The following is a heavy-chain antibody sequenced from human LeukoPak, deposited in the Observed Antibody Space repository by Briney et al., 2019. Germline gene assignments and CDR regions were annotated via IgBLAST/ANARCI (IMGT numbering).Heavy chain of an antibody. CDR3: ASSYCGGDCYVFDY. V-gene: IGHV4-39*01. D-gene: IGHD2-21*02. CDR2: IYYSGST. J-gene: IGHJ4*02. CDR1: GGSISSSSYY. Sequence: PSETLSLTCTVSGGSISSSSYYWGCIRQPPGKGLEWIGSIYYSGSTYYNPSLKSRVTISVDTSKNQFSLKLSSVTAADTAVYYCASSYCGGDCYVFDYWGQGTLVTVSS.